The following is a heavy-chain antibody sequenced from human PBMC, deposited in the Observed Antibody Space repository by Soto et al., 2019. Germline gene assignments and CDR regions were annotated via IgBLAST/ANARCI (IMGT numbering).Heavy chain of an antibody. CDR2: ISGSGGST. D-gene: IGHD3-10*01. J-gene: IGHJ6*02. CDR1: GFTFSSYA. CDR3: ARRGYGSGSYYHRPYYYYGMDV. V-gene: IGHV3-23*01. Sequence: GGSLRLSCAASGFTFSSYAMSWVRQAPGKGLEWVSAISGSGGSTYYADSVKGRFTISRDNSKNTLYLQMNSLRAEDTAVYYCARRGYGSGSYYHRPYYYYGMDVWGQGTTVTVSS.